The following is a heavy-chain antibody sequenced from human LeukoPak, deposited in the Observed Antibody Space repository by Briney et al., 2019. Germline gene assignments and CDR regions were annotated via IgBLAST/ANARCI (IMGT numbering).Heavy chain of an antibody. V-gene: IGHV3-23*01. CDR1: GFTFSSSA. J-gene: IGHJ4*02. Sequence: GGSLRLSCAASGFTFSSSAMSWVRQAPGKGLEWVSAIGATGDETFYADSVKGRFTISRDNSKNMLYLQMNSLRAEDTAVYYCAKDRIKDGYNNYWGQGILVTVSS. D-gene: IGHD5-24*01. CDR3: AKDRIKDGYNNY. CDR2: IGATGDET.